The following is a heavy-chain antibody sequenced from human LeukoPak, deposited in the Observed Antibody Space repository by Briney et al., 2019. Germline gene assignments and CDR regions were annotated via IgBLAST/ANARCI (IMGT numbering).Heavy chain of an antibody. CDR3: ARGDRVGVTTGHFDY. V-gene: IGHV3-23*01. D-gene: IGHD1-26*01. Sequence: PGGSLRLSCAASGFTFSSSAMSWVRQAPGKGLEWVSAISNNGGYTYYADSVQGRFTISRDNSKSTLCLQMNSLRAEDTAVYYCARGDRVGVTTGHFDYWGQGTLVTVSS. CDR1: GFTFSSSA. CDR2: ISNNGGYT. J-gene: IGHJ4*02.